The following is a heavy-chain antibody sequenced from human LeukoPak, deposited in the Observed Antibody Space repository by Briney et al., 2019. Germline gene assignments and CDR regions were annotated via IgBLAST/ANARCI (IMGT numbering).Heavy chain of an antibody. D-gene: IGHD5-24*01. Sequence: GGSLRLSCAASGFTFSSYWMHWVRQAPGKGLVWVSRINTDGSSTTYADSVKGRFTISRDNAKNSLYLQMNSLRAEDTALYYCARAAGGLQPDYWGQGTLVTVSS. CDR2: INTDGSST. V-gene: IGHV3-74*01. CDR1: GFTFSSYW. J-gene: IGHJ4*02. CDR3: ARAAGGLQPDY.